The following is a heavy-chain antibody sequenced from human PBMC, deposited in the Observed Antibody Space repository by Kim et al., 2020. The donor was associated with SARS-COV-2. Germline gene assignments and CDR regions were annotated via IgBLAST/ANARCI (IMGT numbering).Heavy chain of an antibody. J-gene: IGHJ5*02. CDR1: GFTFDDYG. CDR2: ITWDAGAT. CDR3: ARSTGSGSYTLKAGFDT. Sequence: GGSLRLSCAASGFTFDDYGMSWVRQVPGKGLEWVSAITWDAGATGYADSVKGRFTISRDNAKNSLFLQMNSLRAEDTALYYCARSTGSGSYTLKAGFDTWGQGTLVTVSS. D-gene: IGHD3-10*01. V-gene: IGHV3-20*04.